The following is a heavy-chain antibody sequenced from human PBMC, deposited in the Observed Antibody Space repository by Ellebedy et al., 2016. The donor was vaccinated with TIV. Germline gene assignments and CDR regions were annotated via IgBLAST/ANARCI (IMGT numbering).Heavy chain of an antibody. Sequence: GGPLRLSXKASGFLFSDCSMNWIRQAPGKGLEWVASISSSGTYIYYADSLEGRFTIARDNVKDSLFLQMNDLRVDDSGVYYCARTTPYNIAVAGPDYWGQGTLVTVTS. V-gene: IGHV3-21*01. D-gene: IGHD6-19*01. CDR3: ARTTPYNIAVAGPDY. CDR2: ISSSGTYI. J-gene: IGHJ4*02. CDR1: GFLFSDCS.